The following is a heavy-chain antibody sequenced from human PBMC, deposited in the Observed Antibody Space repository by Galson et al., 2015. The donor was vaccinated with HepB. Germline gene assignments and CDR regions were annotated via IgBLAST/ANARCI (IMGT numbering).Heavy chain of an antibody. CDR1: GFTFSSLG. CDR2: ISDDGSNT. CDR3: AKVMATTPIFDY. J-gene: IGHJ4*02. V-gene: IGHV3-30*18. Sequence: SLRLSCAASGFTFSSLGMHWVRQAPGKGLEWVAVISDDGSNTYYADSVKGRFTISRDNSKNTLYLQINSLRAEDTAVYYCAKVMATTPIFDYRGQGTLVTVSS. D-gene: IGHD5-24*01.